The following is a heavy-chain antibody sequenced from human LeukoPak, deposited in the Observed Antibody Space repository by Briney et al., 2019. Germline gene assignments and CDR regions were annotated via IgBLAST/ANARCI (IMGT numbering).Heavy chain of an antibody. D-gene: IGHD7-27*01. Sequence: SETLSLTCTVSGYSISSGYDWGWIRQPPGKGLEWIGSIYHSGSTYYNPSLKSRVTISVDTSKNQFSLKLYSVTAADTAVYYCATRKLGNDYWGQGTLVTVSS. V-gene: IGHV4-38-2*02. CDR2: IYHSGST. CDR3: ATRKLGNDY. J-gene: IGHJ4*02. CDR1: GYSISSGYD.